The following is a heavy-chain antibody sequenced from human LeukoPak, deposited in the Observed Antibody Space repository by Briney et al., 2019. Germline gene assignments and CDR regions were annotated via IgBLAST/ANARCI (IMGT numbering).Heavy chain of an antibody. CDR3: ARGSWQLAEEVY. CDR1: GYTFTSYA. V-gene: IGHV1-3*03. D-gene: IGHD6-6*01. CDR2: INAGNGNT. J-gene: IGHJ4*02. Sequence: ASVKVSCKASGYTFTSYAMHWVRQAPGQRLEWMGWINAGNGNTKYSQEFQGRVTITRDTSASTAYMELSSLRSEDTAVYYCARGSWQLAEEVYWGPGTLVTVSS.